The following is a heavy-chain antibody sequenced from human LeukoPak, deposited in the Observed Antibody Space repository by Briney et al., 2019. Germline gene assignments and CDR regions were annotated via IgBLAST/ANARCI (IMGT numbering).Heavy chain of an antibody. D-gene: IGHD2-8*01. Sequence: PGGSLRLSCAASGFTFHDYAIHWVRQAPGKGLEWVSLISGDGGRTQYADPVKGRFTISRDNGENSLHLQMNSLRTEDAALYYCAKDVVRYNQPGRYCYYGMDIWGQGTTVTVSS. CDR3: AKDVVRYNQPGRYCYYGMDI. J-gene: IGHJ6*02. V-gene: IGHV3-43*02. CDR1: GFTFHDYA. CDR2: ISGDGGRT.